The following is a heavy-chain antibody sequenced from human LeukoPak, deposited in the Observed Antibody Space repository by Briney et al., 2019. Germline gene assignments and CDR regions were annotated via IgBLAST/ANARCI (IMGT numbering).Heavy chain of an antibody. CDR3: ANLIAAAGTTNFDY. V-gene: IGHV3-74*01. CDR1: GFTFSSYW. J-gene: IGHJ4*02. D-gene: IGHD6-13*01. Sequence: GGSLRLSCAASGFTFSSYWMHWVRQAPGKGLVWVSRINSDGSSTSYADSVKGRFTISRDNAKNTLYLQMNSLRAEDTAVYYCANLIAAAGTTNFDYWGQGTLVTVSS. CDR2: INSDGSST.